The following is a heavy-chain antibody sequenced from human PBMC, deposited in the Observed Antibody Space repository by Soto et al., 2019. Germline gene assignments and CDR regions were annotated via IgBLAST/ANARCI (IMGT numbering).Heavy chain of an antibody. D-gene: IGHD3-10*01. J-gene: IGHJ4*02. CDR3: ARDRFMVRGVILDH. CDR1: RFTFCSYP. CDR2: ISAMDGST. Sequence: LGLTRAPSRFTFCSYPLSRVRQATGKGLEWFSAISAMDGSTNYADSVKGRFTISRDNAKNSLYLQMNSLRAEDTAVYYCARDRFMVRGVILDHCGQGT. V-gene: IGHV3-23*01.